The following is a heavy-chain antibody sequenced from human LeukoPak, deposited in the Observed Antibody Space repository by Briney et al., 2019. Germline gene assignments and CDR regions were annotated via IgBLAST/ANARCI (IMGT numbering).Heavy chain of an antibody. Sequence: ASVKVSRKASGYTFTGYYMHWVRQAPGQGLEWMGWINPNSGGTNYAQKFQGRVTMTRDTSVSTAYMELSRLRSDDTAVYYCARGSRYCSSTSCWEFDYWGQGTLVTVSS. CDR1: GYTFTGYY. D-gene: IGHD2-2*01. CDR3: ARGSRYCSSTSCWEFDY. V-gene: IGHV1-2*02. J-gene: IGHJ4*02. CDR2: INPNSGGT.